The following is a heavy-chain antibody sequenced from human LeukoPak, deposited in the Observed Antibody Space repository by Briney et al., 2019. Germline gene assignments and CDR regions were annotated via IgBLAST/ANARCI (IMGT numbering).Heavy chain of an antibody. J-gene: IGHJ5*02. CDR2: IYTSGST. Sequence: SQTPSLTCTVSGGSISSGSYYWSWIRQPAGKGLEWIGRIYTSGSTNYNPSLKSRVTISVDTSKNQFSLKLSSVTAADTAVYYCAGSPLSGYSSGWSRQSGWFDPWGQGTLVTVSS. CDR1: GGSISSGSYY. CDR3: AGSPLSGYSSGWSRQSGWFDP. V-gene: IGHV4-61*02. D-gene: IGHD6-19*01.